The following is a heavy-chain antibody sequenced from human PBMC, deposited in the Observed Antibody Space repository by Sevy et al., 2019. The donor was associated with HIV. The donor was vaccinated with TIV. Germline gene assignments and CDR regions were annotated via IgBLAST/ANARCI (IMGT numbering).Heavy chain of an antibody. J-gene: IGHJ4*02. CDR1: GFTFLGST. CDR2: FRSRPNNYAT. D-gene: IGHD3-22*01. Sequence: GGSLRLSCAASGFTFLGSTVHWVRQASGKGLEWVGLFRSRPNNYATAYSESVKGRFTISRDDSKNTAFQQMNSLKTEDTAVYFYDGETYYYAISAYYPLGFWGQGTLVTVSS. CDR3: DGETYYYAISAYYPLGF. V-gene: IGHV3-73*01.